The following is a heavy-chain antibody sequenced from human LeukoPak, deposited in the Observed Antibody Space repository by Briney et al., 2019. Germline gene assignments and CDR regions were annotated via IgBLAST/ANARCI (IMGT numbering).Heavy chain of an antibody. CDR3: AKDHMRDDILTGYPAPFDY. D-gene: IGHD3-9*01. Sequence: GGSLRLSCAASGFTFSSHGMNWVRQAPGKGLEWVSGISPSGGITYYTDSVKGRVTISRDNSKNMVYLEMYSLRVEDTAIYYCAKDHMRDDILTGYPAPFDYWGQGNLVTVSS. CDR2: ISPSGGIT. V-gene: IGHV3-23*01. CDR1: GFTFSSHG. J-gene: IGHJ4*02.